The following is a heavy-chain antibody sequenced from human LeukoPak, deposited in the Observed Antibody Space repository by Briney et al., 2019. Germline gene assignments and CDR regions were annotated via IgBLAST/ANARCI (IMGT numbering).Heavy chain of an antibody. CDR1: GFTFSDYY. CDR3: ARAGYCSSTSCSPWYFDL. CDR2: ISSSGSTI. V-gene: IGHV3-11*04. J-gene: IGHJ2*01. D-gene: IGHD2-2*01. Sequence: GGSLRLSCAASGFTFSDYYMSWIRQAPGKGLEWVSYISSSGSTIYYADSVKGRFTISRDNAKNSLYLQMNSLRAEDTAVYYCARAGYCSSTSCSPWYFDLWGRGTLVTVSS.